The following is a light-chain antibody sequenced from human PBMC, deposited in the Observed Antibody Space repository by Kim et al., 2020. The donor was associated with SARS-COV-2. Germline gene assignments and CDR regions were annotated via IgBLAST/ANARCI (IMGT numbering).Light chain of an antibody. CDR3: SSYTSSSTWV. Sequence: GLSITIFFTGTSSDVGGYNYFSLYQQHPGKAPKLMIYDVSNRPSGVSNRFSGSKSGNTASLTISGLQAEDEADYYCSSYTSSSTWVFGGGTQLTVL. CDR2: DVS. CDR1: SSDVGGYNY. J-gene: IGLJ3*02. V-gene: IGLV2-14*03.